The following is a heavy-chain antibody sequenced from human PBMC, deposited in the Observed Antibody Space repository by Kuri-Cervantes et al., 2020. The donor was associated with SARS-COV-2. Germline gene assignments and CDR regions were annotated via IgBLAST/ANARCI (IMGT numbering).Heavy chain of an antibody. CDR2: FDPEDGET. Sequence: ASVKVSCKVSGYTLTELSMHWVRQAPGKGLEWMGGFDPEDGETIYAQKFQGRVTITADKSTSTAYMELSSLRSEDTAVYYCARGYSYGRYYFDYWGQGTLVTVSS. CDR3: ARGYSYGRYYFDY. CDR1: GYTLTELS. V-gene: IGHV1-24*01. D-gene: IGHD5-18*01. J-gene: IGHJ4*02.